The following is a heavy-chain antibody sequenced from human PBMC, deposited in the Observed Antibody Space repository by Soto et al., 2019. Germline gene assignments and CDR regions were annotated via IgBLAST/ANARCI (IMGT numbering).Heavy chain of an antibody. Sequence: TSETLSLTCTVSGGSISSYYWSWIRQPPGKGLEWIGYIYYSGSTNYNPSLKSRVTISVDTSKNQFSLKLSSVTAADTAVYYCARARVGASSFDYWGQGTLVTVPQ. CDR3: ARARVGASSFDY. CDR2: IYYSGST. CDR1: GGSISSYY. J-gene: IGHJ4*02. D-gene: IGHD1-26*01. V-gene: IGHV4-59*08.